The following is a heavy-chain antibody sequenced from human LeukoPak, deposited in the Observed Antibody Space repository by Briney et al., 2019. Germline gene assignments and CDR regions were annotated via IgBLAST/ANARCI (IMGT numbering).Heavy chain of an antibody. Sequence: TSETLSLTCSVSGGSISYYWVWIRQPPGKGLEWIGSIYYTGSTYYNPSLKSRVTISVDTSKNQFSLKLSSVTAADTAVYYCARASGGHGLDYWGQGTLVTVSS. CDR2: IYYTGST. CDR3: ARASGGHGLDY. D-gene: IGHD5-12*01. J-gene: IGHJ4*02. CDR1: GGSISYY. V-gene: IGHV4-39*07.